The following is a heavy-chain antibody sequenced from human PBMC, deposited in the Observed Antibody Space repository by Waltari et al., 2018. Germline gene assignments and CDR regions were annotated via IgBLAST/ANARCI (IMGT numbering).Heavy chain of an antibody. D-gene: IGHD5-18*01. J-gene: IGHJ4*02. Sequence: EVQLVESGGGLVQPGGSLRLSCAASGFTFSSYSMNWVRQAPGKGLEWVSYISSSSSTIYYADSVKGRFTISRDNAKNSLYLQMNSLRAEDTAVYYCARKGGYSYGRGYFDYWGQGTLVTVSS. CDR1: GFTFSSYS. CDR2: ISSSSSTI. CDR3: ARKGGYSYGRGYFDY. V-gene: IGHV3-48*01.